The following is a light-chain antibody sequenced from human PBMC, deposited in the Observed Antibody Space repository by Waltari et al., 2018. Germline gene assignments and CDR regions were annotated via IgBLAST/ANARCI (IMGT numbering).Light chain of an antibody. CDR2: AAS. CDR3: QQSFSTPYT. CDR1: QSISTS. Sequence: DIQMTQSPSSLFASVGDRITITCPASQSISTSLNWYQQKPGTAPKLLIYAASSLQSGVPSRFSGSGSGTDFTLTISSLQPEDFATYYCQQSFSTPYTFGQGTKLEIK. V-gene: IGKV1-39*01. J-gene: IGKJ2*01.